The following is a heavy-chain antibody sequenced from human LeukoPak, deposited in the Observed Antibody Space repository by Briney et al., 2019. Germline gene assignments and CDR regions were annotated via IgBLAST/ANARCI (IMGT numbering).Heavy chain of an antibody. CDR2: IYHSGST. Sequence: SETLSLTCTVSGYSISSGYYWGWIRQPPGKGLEWIGSIYHSGSTYYNPSLKSRVTISVDTSKNQFSLKLSSVTAADTAVYYCARSIAVAGTWFDYWGQGTLVTVSS. CDR3: ARSIAVAGTWFDY. D-gene: IGHD6-19*01. CDR1: GYSISSGYY. V-gene: IGHV4-38-2*02. J-gene: IGHJ4*02.